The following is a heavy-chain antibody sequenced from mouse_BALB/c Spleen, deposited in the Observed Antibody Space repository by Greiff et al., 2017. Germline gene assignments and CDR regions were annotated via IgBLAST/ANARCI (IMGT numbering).Heavy chain of an antibody. D-gene: IGHD2-10*02. CDR1: GYNFTDSY. Sequence: EVQLQQSGPELVKPGASVKMSCTASGYNFTDSYMHWVKQSHGKSLEWIGDINPNNGDTFYNQKFKGKATLTVDKSSSTAYMQLNSLTSEDSAVYYCARYGNYEAMDYWGQGTSVTVSS. CDR3: ARYGNYEAMDY. V-gene: IGHV1-18*01. J-gene: IGHJ4*01. CDR2: INPNNGDT.